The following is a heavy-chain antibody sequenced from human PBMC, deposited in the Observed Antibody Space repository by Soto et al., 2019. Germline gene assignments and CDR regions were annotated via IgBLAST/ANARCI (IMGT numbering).Heavy chain of an antibody. Sequence: QLQLQESGPGLVKPSETLSLTCTVSGGSFSSSTHYWGWIRQPPGKGLEWIGIIHYSGSTYFNPALKNRVTIFIDTSKNQFSLKLSSVTAADTALYFCATYSSSSGWFDPWGQGTLVTVSS. J-gene: IGHJ5*02. CDR1: GGSFSSSTHY. D-gene: IGHD6-6*01. CDR3: ATYSSSSGWFDP. V-gene: IGHV4-39*01. CDR2: IHYSGST.